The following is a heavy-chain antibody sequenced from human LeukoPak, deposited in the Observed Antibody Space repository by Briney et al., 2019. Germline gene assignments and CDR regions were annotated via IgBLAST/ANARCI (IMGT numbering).Heavy chain of an antibody. V-gene: IGHV3-11*01. CDR3: AREDRSGRYKRYYYYGMDV. Sequence: GGSLRLSCAASGFTFSDYYMSWIRQAPGKGLEWVSYISSSGSTIYYADSVKGRFTISRDNAKNSLYLQMNSLRAEDTAVYYCAREDRSGRYKRYYYYGMDVWGQGTTVTVSS. CDR1: GFTFSDYY. D-gene: IGHD6-19*01. CDR2: ISSSGSTI. J-gene: IGHJ6*02.